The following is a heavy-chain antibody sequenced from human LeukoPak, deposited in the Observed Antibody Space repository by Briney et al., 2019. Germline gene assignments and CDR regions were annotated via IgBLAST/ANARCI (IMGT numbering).Heavy chain of an antibody. D-gene: IGHD3-10*01. CDR3: ARESSGDYYYGMDV. V-gene: IGHV3-66*01. J-gene: IGHJ6*02. CDR2: IYSGGST. Sequence: GGSLRLSCAASGFTVSSNYMSWVRQAPGKGLEWVSVIYSGGSTYYADSVKGRFTISRDNSKNTLYLQMNSLRAEDTAVYYCARESSGDYYYGMDVWGQGTTVTVSS. CDR1: GFTVSSNY.